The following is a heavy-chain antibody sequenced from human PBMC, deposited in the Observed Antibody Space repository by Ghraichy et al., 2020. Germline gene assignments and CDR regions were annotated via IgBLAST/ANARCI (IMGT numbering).Heavy chain of an antibody. D-gene: IGHD5-18*01. V-gene: IGHV3-30*04. CDR3: ARDRAAVDTAMDPLGY. Sequence: GGSLRLSCAASGFTFSSYAMHWVRQAPGKGLEWVAVISYDGSNKYYADSVKGRFTISRDNSKNTLYLQMNSLRAEDTAVYYCARDRAAVDTAMDPLGYWGQGTLVTVSS. CDR1: GFTFSSYA. J-gene: IGHJ4*02. CDR2: ISYDGSNK.